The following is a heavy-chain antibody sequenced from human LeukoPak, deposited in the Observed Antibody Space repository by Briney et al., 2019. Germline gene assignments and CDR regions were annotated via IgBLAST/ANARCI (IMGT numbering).Heavy chain of an antibody. Sequence: GGSLRLSCAASGFTFSSYGMDWVRQAPGKGLEWVAVIWYDGSNEYYADSVKGRFTISRDNSQNTLYLQMNSLRAEDTAVYYCARDVGIRLWFRDYYGFDVWGQGTTVTVSS. CDR3: ARDVGIRLWFRDYYGFDV. D-gene: IGHD5-18*01. V-gene: IGHV3-33*01. CDR1: GFTFSSYG. CDR2: IWYDGSNE. J-gene: IGHJ6*02.